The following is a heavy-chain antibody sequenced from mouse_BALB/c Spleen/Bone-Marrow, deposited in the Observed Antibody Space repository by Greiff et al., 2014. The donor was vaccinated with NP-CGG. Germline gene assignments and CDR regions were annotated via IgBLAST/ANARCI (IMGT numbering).Heavy chain of an antibody. D-gene: IGHD2-1*01. CDR3: ARYGNYNAMDY. CDR1: GYSITSGYY. CDR2: ISYGGSN. V-gene: IGHV3-6*02. J-gene: IGHJ4*01. Sequence: DVQLQESGPGLVKPSQSLSLTCSVTGYSITSGYYWNWVRQFPGNKLEWMGYISYGGSNNYNPSLKNRISITRDTSKNQFFLKLNSVTTEDTATYYCARYGNYNAMDYWGQGTSVTVSS.